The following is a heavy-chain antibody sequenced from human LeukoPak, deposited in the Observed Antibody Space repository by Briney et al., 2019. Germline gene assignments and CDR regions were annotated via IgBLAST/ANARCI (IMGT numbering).Heavy chain of an antibody. CDR2: IWYDGSNK. CDR3: ARDLKSGSLDY. V-gene: IGHV3-33*01. D-gene: IGHD1-26*01. CDR1: GFTFSSYG. Sequence: QSGGSLRLSCAASGFTFSSYGMHWVRQAPGKGLEWVAVIWYDGSNKYYADSVKGRFTISRDNSKNTLYLQMNSLRAEDTAVYYCARDLKSGSLDYWGQGTLVTVSS. J-gene: IGHJ4*02.